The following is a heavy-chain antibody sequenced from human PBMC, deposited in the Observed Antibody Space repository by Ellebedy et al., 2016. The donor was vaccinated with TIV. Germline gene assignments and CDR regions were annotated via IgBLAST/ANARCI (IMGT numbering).Heavy chain of an antibody. D-gene: IGHD4-23*01. CDR3: ARRPVVTRADFFDY. V-gene: IGHV3-74*01. CDR1: GFIFSDYW. CDR2: INDDGSSA. Sequence: GESLKISCAASGFIFSDYWMYWVRQASGKGLVWVSRINDDGSSATYADSVKGRFIISRDNTKNMLYLQMSRLSVEDTAVYYCARRPVVTRADFFDYWGQGTLVTVSS. J-gene: IGHJ4*02.